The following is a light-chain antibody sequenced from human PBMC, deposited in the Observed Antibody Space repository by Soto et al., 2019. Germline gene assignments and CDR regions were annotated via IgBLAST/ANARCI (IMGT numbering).Light chain of an antibody. J-gene: IGKJ2*01. V-gene: IGKV1-5*03. CDR2: EAS. Sequence: DIQMTQSPSTLSASVGDRVTITCRASQSIGSWLAWYQQKPGKAPNPLIYEASRLESGVPSRFSGSGSGTEFTLTISSLQPDDFAIYYCQQYDSFSYTFGQGTKLEIK. CDR1: QSIGSW. CDR3: QQYDSFSYT.